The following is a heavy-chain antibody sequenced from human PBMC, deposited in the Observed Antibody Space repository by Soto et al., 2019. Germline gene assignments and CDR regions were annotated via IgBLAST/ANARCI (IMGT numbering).Heavy chain of an antibody. CDR1: GFSLSTSGVG. Sequence: QITLKESGPTLVKPTQTLTLTCTFSGFSLSTSGVGVGWIRQPPGKALEGLALIYWDDDKRNSPSLKSRLTITKDTSKNQVVLTMTNMDPVDTATYYCAHSLYDYVWGTNWFDPWGQGTLVTVSS. V-gene: IGHV2-5*02. CDR2: IYWDDDK. CDR3: AHSLYDYVWGTNWFDP. D-gene: IGHD3-16*01. J-gene: IGHJ5*02.